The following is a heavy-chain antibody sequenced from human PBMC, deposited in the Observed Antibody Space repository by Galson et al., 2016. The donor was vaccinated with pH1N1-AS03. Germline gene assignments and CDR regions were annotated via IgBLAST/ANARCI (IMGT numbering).Heavy chain of an antibody. CDR2: INKDGNEK. V-gene: IGHV3-7*03. D-gene: IGHD2-2*01. CDR3: ARDRTVVAASIIYYYGMDV. J-gene: IGHJ6*02. Sequence: SLRLSCAVSGFTFGSHWMSWVRQAPGKGLEWVANINKDGNEKYYVDSEKGRFAISRDNAKSPLYLQMNSLRAEDTAVYYCARDRTVVAASIIYYYGMDVWGQGTTVTVSS. CDR1: GFTFGSHW.